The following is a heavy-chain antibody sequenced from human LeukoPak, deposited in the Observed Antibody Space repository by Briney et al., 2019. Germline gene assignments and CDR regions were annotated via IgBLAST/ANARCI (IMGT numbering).Heavy chain of an antibody. J-gene: IGHJ4*02. CDR1: GYTFTGYY. Sequence: GASVNVSCKASGYTFTGYYMHWVRQAPGQGLEWMGWINPNSGGTDYAQKFQGRVTMTRDTSIATAYMELSRLRSDDTAVYYCARNQGEMATIPDYWGQGTLVTVSS. CDR3: ARNQGEMATIPDY. D-gene: IGHD5-24*01. CDR2: INPNSGGT. V-gene: IGHV1-2*02.